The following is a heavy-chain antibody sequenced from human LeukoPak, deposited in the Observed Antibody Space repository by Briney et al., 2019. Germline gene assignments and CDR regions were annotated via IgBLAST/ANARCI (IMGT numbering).Heavy chain of an antibody. CDR2: ISGSGGST. CDR1: GFTFSSYA. Sequence: GGPLRLSCAASGFTFSSYAMSWVRQAPGKGLEWVSAISGSGGSTYYADSVKGRFTISRDNSKNTLYLQMNSLRAEDTAVYYCAKDFWFLEWLSFDYWGQGTLVTVSS. D-gene: IGHD3-3*01. CDR3: AKDFWFLEWLSFDY. J-gene: IGHJ4*02. V-gene: IGHV3-23*01.